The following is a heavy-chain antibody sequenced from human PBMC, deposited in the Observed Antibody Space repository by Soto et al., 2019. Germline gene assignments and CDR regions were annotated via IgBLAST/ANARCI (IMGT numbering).Heavy chain of an antibody. CDR2: IKSKTDGGTT. CDR3: TTESKITIFGVVIMTGDY. D-gene: IGHD3-3*01. J-gene: IGHJ4*02. CDR1: GFTFSNAW. Sequence: EVQLVESGGGLVKPGGSLRLSCAASGFTFSNAWMNWVRQAPGKGLEWVGRIKSKTDGGTTDYAAPVKGRFTISRDDSKNTLYLQMNSLKTEDTAVYYCTTESKITIFGVVIMTGDYWGQGTLVTVSS. V-gene: IGHV3-15*07.